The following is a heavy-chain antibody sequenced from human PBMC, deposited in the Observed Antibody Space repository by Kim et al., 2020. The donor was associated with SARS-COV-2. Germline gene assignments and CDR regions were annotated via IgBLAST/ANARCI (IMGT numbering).Heavy chain of an antibody. D-gene: IGHD6-13*01. CDR2: MNPNSGNT. J-gene: IGHJ6*02. CDR1: GYTFTSYD. CDR3: AGEKVDKMLSLAAVGHYCYYYGMDV. Sequence: ASVKVSCKASGYTFTSYDINWVRQATGQGLEWMGWMNPNSGNTGYAQKLQGRVTMTRNTSISTAYLELSSLRSEDTAVYYCAGEKVDKMLSLAAVGHYCYYYGMDVWGQGTPVTVSS. V-gene: IGHV1-8*01.